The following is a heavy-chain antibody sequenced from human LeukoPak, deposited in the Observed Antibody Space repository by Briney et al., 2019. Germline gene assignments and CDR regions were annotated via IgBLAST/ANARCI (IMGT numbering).Heavy chain of an antibody. CDR3: ARQITPRDGYDPRSGKYYFDY. J-gene: IGHJ4*02. CDR2: INHSGST. V-gene: IGHV4-39*01. D-gene: IGHD5-12*01. CDR1: GGSISSSNYY. Sequence: PSETLSLTCTVPGGSISSSNYYWSWIRQPPGKGLEWIGEINHSGSTNYIPSLKSRVTISVDTSRNQFSLKLNSVTAADTAVYYCARQITPRDGYDPRSGKYYFDYWGQGTLVTVSS.